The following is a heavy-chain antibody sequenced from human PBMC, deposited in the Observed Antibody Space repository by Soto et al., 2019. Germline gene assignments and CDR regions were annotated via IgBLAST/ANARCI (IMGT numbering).Heavy chain of an antibody. J-gene: IGHJ6*02. CDR1: GFTFSSYA. D-gene: IGHD2-15*01. CDR3: ARGGLVVAATPYYYYGMDV. CDR2: ISGSGSST. Sequence: GSLRLSCAASGFTFSSYAMSWVRQAPGKGLEWVSAISGSGSSTYYADSVKGRFTISRDNSKNTLYLQMNSLRAEDTAVYYCARGGLVVAATPYYYYGMDVWGQGTTVTVSS. V-gene: IGHV3-23*01.